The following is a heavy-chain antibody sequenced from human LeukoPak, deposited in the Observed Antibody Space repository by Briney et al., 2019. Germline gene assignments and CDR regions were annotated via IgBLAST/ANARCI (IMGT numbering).Heavy chain of an antibody. CDR3: ARGPGAARPLDFDY. D-gene: IGHD6-6*01. CDR1: GGTFSSYA. J-gene: IGHJ4*02. CDR2: IIPIFGTA. Sequence: GASVKVSCKASGGTFSSYAINWVRQAPGQGLEWMGGIIPIFGTANYAQKFQGRVTITADESTSTAYMELSSLRSEDTAVYYCARGPGAARPLDFDYWGQGTLVTVSS. V-gene: IGHV1-69*13.